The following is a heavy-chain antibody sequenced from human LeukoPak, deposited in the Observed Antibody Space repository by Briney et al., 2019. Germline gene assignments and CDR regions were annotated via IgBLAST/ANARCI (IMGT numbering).Heavy chain of an antibody. CDR1: GYTLTELS. V-gene: IGHV1-24*01. CDR2: FDPEDGET. D-gene: IGHD3-10*01. J-gene: IGHJ5*02. Sequence: ASVKVSCKVSGYTLTELSMHWVRQAPGKGLEWMGGFDPEDGETIYAQKFQGRVTITRDTSASTAYMELSSLRSEDTAVYYCAREKGPQPVSRGWFDPWGQGTLVTVSS. CDR3: AREKGPQPVSRGWFDP.